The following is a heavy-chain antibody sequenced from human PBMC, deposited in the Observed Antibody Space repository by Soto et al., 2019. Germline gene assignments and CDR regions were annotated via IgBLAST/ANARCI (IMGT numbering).Heavy chain of an antibody. D-gene: IGHD6-13*01. CDR2: ITTDSGST. CDR1: GYTFTTYA. V-gene: IGHV1-3*04. Sequence: ASVKVSCKASGYTFTTYAIGCGRQAPGQSLEWMGWITTDSGSTRYSQRFRGRVTLTRDTSARTVYMELSSLISEDTAVYYCAREFSGGTIWGQGTLVTVSS. CDR3: AREFSGGTI. J-gene: IGHJ4*02.